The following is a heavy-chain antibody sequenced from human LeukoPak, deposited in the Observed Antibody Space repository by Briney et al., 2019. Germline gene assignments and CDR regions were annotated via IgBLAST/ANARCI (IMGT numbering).Heavy chain of an antibody. CDR1: GGTFSSYA. D-gene: IGHD1-26*01. CDR3: ARGILDGGSLWNWFDP. V-gene: IGHV1-69*05. J-gene: IGHJ5*02. CDR2: IIPIFGTA. Sequence: SVKVSCKASGGTFSSYAISWVRQAPGQGLEWMGGIIPIFGTANYAQKFQGRVTITTDESTSTAYMELSSLRSEDTAVYYCARGILDGGSLWNWFDPWGQGTLVTASS.